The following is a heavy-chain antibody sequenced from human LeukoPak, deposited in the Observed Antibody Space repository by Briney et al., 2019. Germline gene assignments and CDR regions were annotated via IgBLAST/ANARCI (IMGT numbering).Heavy chain of an antibody. CDR2: INPNSGGT. CDR3: ARDGPKGDVDY. CDR1: GYTFTDYY. J-gene: IGHJ4*02. D-gene: IGHD5-24*01. V-gene: IGHV1-2*02. Sequence: GASVKVSCKASGYTFTDYYMDWVRQAPGQGLEWMGWINPNSGGTSYAQQFQGRVTMSRDTSNSTAYMELSRLRSDDTAVYYCARDGPKGDVDYWGQGTLVTVSS.